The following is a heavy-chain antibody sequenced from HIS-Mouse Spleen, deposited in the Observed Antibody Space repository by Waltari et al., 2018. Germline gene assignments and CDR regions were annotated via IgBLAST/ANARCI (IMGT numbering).Heavy chain of an antibody. D-gene: IGHD6-25*01. V-gene: IGHV4-4*07. Sequence: QVQLQESGPGLVKPSETLSLTCTVSGGSISSYYWSWIRQPAGKGLEWIGRIYTSGSTNYNPSLKSRVTMSVDTSKNQFSLKLSSVTAADTAVYYCARETYAQRDFLWYFDLWGRGTLVTVSS. CDR3: ARETYAQRDFLWYFDL. CDR1: GGSISSYY. J-gene: IGHJ2*01. CDR2: IYTSGST.